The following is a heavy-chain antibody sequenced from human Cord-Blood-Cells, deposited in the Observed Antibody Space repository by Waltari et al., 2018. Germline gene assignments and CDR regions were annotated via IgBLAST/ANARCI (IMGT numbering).Heavy chain of an antibody. J-gene: IGHJ6*03. D-gene: IGHD3-3*01. CDR1: GFTFSSYA. CDR2: ISGSGGST. CDR3: AKDLVSLDFWSGYSLPYYYYYMDV. V-gene: IGHV3-23*01. Sequence: EVQLLESGGGLVQPGGSLRLSCAASGFTFSSYAMSWVRQAPGKGLEWASAISGSGGSTYYADSVKGRFTISRDNSKNTLYLQMNSLRAEDTAVYYCAKDLVSLDFWSGYSLPYYYYYMDVWGKGTTVTVSS.